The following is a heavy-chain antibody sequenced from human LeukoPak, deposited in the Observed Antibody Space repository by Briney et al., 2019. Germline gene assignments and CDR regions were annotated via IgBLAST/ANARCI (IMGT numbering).Heavy chain of an antibody. Sequence: SETLSLTCTVSGGSISSYYWSWIRQPPGKGLEWIGYIYYSGSTNYNPSLKRRVTISVDTSKNQFSLKLSSVTAADTAVYYCARGGGWFDPWGQGTLVTVSS. J-gene: IGHJ5*02. CDR3: ARGGGWFDP. CDR2: IYYSGST. V-gene: IGHV4-59*01. CDR1: GGSISSYY.